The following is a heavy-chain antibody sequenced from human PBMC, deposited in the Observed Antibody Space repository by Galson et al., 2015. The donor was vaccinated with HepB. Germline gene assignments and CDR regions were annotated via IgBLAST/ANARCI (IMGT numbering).Heavy chain of an antibody. Sequence: SLRLSCAASGFTFSSYAMSWVRQAPGKGLEWVSAISGSGGSTYYADSVKGRFTISRDNSKNTLYLQMNSLRAEDTAVYYCAKDGVDSSTTRCYLTHYYYYYYMAVRGKATTVTVSS. CDR3: AKDGVDSSTTRCYLTHYYYYYYMAV. D-gene: IGHD2-2*01. J-gene: IGHJ6*03. V-gene: IGHV3-23*01. CDR2: ISGSGGST. CDR1: GFTFSSYA.